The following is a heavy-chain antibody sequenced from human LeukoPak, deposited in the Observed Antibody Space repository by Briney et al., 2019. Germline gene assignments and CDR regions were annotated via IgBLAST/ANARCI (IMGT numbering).Heavy chain of an antibody. J-gene: IGHJ4*02. CDR3: ALEMATSPFDY. D-gene: IGHD5-24*01. Sequence: PGASVKVSCKASGYTFTSYDINWVRQATGQGLEWMGWMNPNSGNTGYAQKFRGRVTMTRNTSISTAYMELSSLRSEDTAVYYCALEMATSPFDYWGQGTLVTVSS. CDR2: MNPNSGNT. V-gene: IGHV1-8*01. CDR1: GYTFTSYD.